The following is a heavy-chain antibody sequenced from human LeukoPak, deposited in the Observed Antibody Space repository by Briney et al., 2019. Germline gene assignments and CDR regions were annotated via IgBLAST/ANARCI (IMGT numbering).Heavy chain of an antibody. CDR2: INPNSGGT. CDR1: GYTFTGYY. CDR3: ARDLGYDFWSGYYVSNWFDP. J-gene: IGHJ5*02. Sequence: ASVKVSCKASGYTFTGYYMHWVRQAPGQGLGWMGWINPNSGGTNYAQKFQGRVTMTRDTSISTAYMELSRLRSDDTAVYYCARDLGYDFWSGYYVSNWFDPWGQGTLVTVSS. D-gene: IGHD3-3*01. V-gene: IGHV1-2*02.